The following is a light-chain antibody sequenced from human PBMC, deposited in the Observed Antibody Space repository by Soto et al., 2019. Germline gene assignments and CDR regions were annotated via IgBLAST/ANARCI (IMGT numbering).Light chain of an antibody. Sequence: ETVLTQSPGTLSLSPGETATLSCRASQSVDGSSVAWCQQKPGQSPRLLIYGVSTRATGIPERFSGSGSGTDFALTISRLEPEYFAVYYCQLFAITFVTFGQGTRLEMK. V-gene: IGKV3-20*01. CDR1: QSVDGSS. CDR3: QLFAITFVT. J-gene: IGKJ5*01. CDR2: GVS.